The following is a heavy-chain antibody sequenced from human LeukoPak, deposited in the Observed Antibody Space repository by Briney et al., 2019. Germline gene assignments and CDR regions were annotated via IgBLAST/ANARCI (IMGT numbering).Heavy chain of an antibody. V-gene: IGHV3-30*02. Sequence: PGGSLRLSCGASGFTSSSYGMLWVRQSPGKGLEWVAFIRYDGNIKFYADSMKGRFTISRDNAKNSLYLQMNSLRAEDTALYYCAKVRSSGWYSPGDYWGQGTLVTASS. J-gene: IGHJ4*02. CDR3: AKVRSSGWYSPGDY. CDR2: IRYDGNIK. D-gene: IGHD6-19*01. CDR1: GFTSSSYG.